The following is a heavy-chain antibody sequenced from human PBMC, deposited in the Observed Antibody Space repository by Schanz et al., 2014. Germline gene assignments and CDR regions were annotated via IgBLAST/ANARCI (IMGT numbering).Heavy chain of an antibody. CDR3: ARPSSVVGITGWFDT. CDR1: GGSINNYF. J-gene: IGHJ5*02. V-gene: IGHV4-4*07. CDR2: IYSNGIS. D-gene: IGHD3-22*01. Sequence: QVQLQESGPGLVKPSQTLSLTCAVSGGSINNYFWTWIRQPAGKGLEWIGRIYSNGISHYNPSLGSRVTMSVDTSKTHFPRKLPSVTAADTAVYYCARPSSVVGITGWFDTWGQGTLVTVSS.